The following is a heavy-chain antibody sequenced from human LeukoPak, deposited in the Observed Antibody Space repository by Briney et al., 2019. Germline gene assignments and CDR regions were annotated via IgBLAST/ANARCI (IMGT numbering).Heavy chain of an antibody. CDR2: IIPILGIA. CDR1: GGTFSSYT. CDR3: ARGGDYYDSSGYSSLDY. D-gene: IGHD3-22*01. Sequence: SVKVSCKASGGTFSSYTISWVRQAPGQGIEWMGRIIPILGIANYAQKFQGRVTITADKSTSTAYMELSSLRSEDTAVYYCARGGDYYDSSGYSSLDYWGQGTLVTVSS. V-gene: IGHV1-69*02. J-gene: IGHJ4*02.